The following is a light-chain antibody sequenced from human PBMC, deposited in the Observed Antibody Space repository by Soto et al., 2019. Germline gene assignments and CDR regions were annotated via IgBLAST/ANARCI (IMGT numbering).Light chain of an antibody. Sequence: EIVMTQSPATLSVSPGERATLSCRASQSVSSNLAWYQQKPGQAPRLLISGASTRATGIPARFSGSGSGTEFTLTISSLEPEDFAVYYCQQRSNWPPWTFGQGTKVDIK. CDR2: GAS. CDR1: QSVSSN. V-gene: IGKV3-15*01. J-gene: IGKJ1*01. CDR3: QQRSNWPPWT.